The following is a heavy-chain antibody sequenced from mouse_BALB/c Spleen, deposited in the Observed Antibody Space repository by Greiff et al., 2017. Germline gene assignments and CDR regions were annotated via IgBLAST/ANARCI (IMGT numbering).Heavy chain of an antibody. CDR2: INPSTGYT. J-gene: IGHJ4*01. CDR3: ARGDYYGSRDAMDY. D-gene: IGHD1-1*01. V-gene: IGHV1-7*01. Sequence: VQVVESGAELAKPGASVKMSCKASGYTFTSYWMHWVKQRPGQGLEWIGYINPSTGYTEYNQKFKDKATLTADKSSSTAYMQLSSLTSEDSAVYYCARGDYYGSRDAMDYWGQGTSVTVSS. CDR1: GYTFTSYW.